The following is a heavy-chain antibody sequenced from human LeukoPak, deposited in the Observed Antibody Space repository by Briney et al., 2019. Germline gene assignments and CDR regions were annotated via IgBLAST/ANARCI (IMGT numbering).Heavy chain of an antibody. J-gene: IGHJ4*02. CDR3: AKDRGTMIVVVSYYFDY. CDR1: GFTFSSYA. CDR2: ISGSGGST. Sequence: GGSLRLSCAAPGFTFSSYAMSWVRQAPGKGLEWVSAISGSGGSTYYAGSVKGRFTISRDNSKNTLYLQMNSLRAEDTAVYYCAKDRGTMIVVVSYYFDYWGQGTLVTVSS. V-gene: IGHV3-23*01. D-gene: IGHD3-22*01.